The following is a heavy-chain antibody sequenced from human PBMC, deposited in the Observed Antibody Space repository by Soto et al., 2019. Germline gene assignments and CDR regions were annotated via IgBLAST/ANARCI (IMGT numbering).Heavy chain of an antibody. D-gene: IGHD2-2*02. V-gene: IGHV3-7*01. CDR2: IKQDGSEK. Sequence: LRLSCAASGFTFSSYWMSWVRQAPGKGLEWVANIKQDGSEKYYVDSVKGRFTISRDNAKNSLYLQMNSLRAEDTAVYYCARARLRYCSSTSCYRYYFDYWGQGTLVTVSS. CDR1: GFTFSSYW. J-gene: IGHJ4*02. CDR3: ARARLRYCSSTSCYRYYFDY.